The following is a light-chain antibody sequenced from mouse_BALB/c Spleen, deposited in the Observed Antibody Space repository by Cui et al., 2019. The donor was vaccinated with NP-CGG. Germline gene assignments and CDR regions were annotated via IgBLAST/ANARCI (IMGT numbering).Light chain of an antibody. Sequence: AVVTQEAELTRSPGDTVTLTCRSSTGAVTTSNYANWVQEKPNHLFTGLIGGTNNRAPGVPARFSGSLIGDKAALTITGAQTEDEAIYFCALWYSNHWVFGGGTKLTVL. CDR1: TGAVTTSNY. J-gene: IGLJ1*01. V-gene: IGLV1*01. CDR2: GTN. CDR3: ALWYSNHWV.